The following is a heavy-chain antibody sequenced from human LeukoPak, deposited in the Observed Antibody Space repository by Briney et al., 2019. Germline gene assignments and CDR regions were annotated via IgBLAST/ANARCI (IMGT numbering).Heavy chain of an antibody. CDR2: ISWDSGST. J-gene: IGHJ4*02. CDR1: GFTFDDYT. CDR3: AKGSPSYSSGWYDY. D-gene: IGHD6-19*01. Sequence: GGSLRLSCAASGFTFDDYTMHWVRQAPGKGLEWVSLISWDSGSTYYADSVKGRFTISRDNSKNSLYLQMNSLRTEDTALYYCAKGSPSYSSGWYDYWGQGTLVTVSS. V-gene: IGHV3-43*01.